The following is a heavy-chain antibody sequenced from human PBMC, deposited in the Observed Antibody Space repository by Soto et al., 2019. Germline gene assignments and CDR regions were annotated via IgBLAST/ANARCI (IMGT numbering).Heavy chain of an antibody. CDR1: GGSFSGYY. V-gene: IGHV4-34*01. J-gene: IGHJ6*02. Sequence: SETLSLTCAVYGGSFSGYYWSWIRQPPGKGLEWIGEINHSGSTNYNPSPKSRVTISVDTSKNQFSLKLSSVTAADTAVYYCARGGKQLYYYYYYGMDVWGQGTRVTVSS. D-gene: IGHD6-6*01. CDR3: ARGGKQLYYYYYYGMDV. CDR2: INHSGST.